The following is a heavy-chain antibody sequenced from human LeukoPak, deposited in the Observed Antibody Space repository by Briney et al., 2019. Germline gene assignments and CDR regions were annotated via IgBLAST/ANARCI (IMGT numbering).Heavy chain of an antibody. Sequence: PGRSLRLSCAASGFTFSSYGMHWVRQAPGKGLEWVAVISYDGSNKYYADSAKGRFTISRDNSKSTLYLQMNSLRAEDTAVYYCAKDGESTGAADVWGKGTTVTVSS. CDR3: AKDGESTGAADV. D-gene: IGHD4-17*01. CDR1: GFTFSSYG. J-gene: IGHJ6*04. CDR2: ISYDGSNK. V-gene: IGHV3-30*18.